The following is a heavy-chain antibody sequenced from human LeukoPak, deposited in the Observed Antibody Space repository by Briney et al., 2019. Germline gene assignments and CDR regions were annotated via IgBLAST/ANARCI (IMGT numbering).Heavy chain of an antibody. CDR3: ARDRGYDILTGTSPDFDY. J-gene: IGHJ4*02. CDR2: IYHSGST. D-gene: IGHD3-9*01. Sequence: ASETLSLTCTVSGYSISSGYYWGWIRQPPGKGLEWIGSIYHSGSTYYNPSLKSRVTISVDTSENQFSLKLSSVTAADTAVYYCARDRGYDILTGTSPDFDYWGQGTLVTVSP. CDR1: GYSISSGYY. V-gene: IGHV4-38-2*02.